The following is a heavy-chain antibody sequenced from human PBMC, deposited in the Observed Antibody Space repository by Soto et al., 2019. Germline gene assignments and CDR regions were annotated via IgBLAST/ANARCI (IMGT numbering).Heavy chain of an antibody. CDR1: GYTFTGYY. D-gene: IGHD2-2*01. Sequence: ASVKVSCKASGYTFTGYYMHWVRQAPGQGLEWMGWINPNSGGTNYAQKFQGWVTMTRDTSISTAYMGLSRLRSDDTAVYYCGRDHCSSTSCSKPSTDWFDPWGQGTLVTVSS. V-gene: IGHV1-2*04. J-gene: IGHJ5*02. CDR2: INPNSGGT. CDR3: GRDHCSSTSCSKPSTDWFDP.